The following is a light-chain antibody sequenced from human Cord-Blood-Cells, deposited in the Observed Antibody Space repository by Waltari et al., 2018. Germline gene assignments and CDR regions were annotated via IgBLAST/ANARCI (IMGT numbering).Light chain of an antibody. CDR2: DVS. CDR1: SSDVGGYNY. V-gene: IGLV2-14*01. J-gene: IGLJ3*02. CDR3: SSYAGSSTWV. Sequence: QYALTQPASVSGSPGQSITISCTGTSSDVGGYNYVSWYQQHPGKAPKLMIYDVSKRPSGVSNRFSGSKSGNTASLTISGLQAEDEADYYCSSYAGSSTWVFGGGTKLTVL.